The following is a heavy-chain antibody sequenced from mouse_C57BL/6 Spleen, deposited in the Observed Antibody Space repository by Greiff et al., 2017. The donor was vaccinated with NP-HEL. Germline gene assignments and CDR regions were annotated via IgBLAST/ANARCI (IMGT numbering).Heavy chain of an antibody. CDR1: GYTFTSYW. V-gene: IGHV1-52*01. CDR3: AREGFDYYGSSYPFG. J-gene: IGHJ1*03. D-gene: IGHD1-1*01. CDR2: IDPSDSET. Sequence: QVQLQQPGAELVRPGSSVKLSCKASGYTFTSYWMHWVKQRPIQGLEWIGNIDPSDSETHYNQKFKDKATLTVDKSSSTAYMQLSSLTAEDSAVYYCAREGFDYYGSSYPFGWGTGTTVTVSS.